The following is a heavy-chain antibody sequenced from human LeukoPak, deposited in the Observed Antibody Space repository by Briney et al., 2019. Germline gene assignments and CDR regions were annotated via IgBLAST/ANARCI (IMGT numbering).Heavy chain of an antibody. V-gene: IGHV4-34*01. CDR1: GGSFSGYY. J-gene: IGHJ4*02. CDR2: INHSGST. D-gene: IGHD3-22*01. Sequence: TSETLSLTCAVYGGSFSGYYWSWIRQPPGKGLEWIGEINHSGSTNYNPSLKSRVTISVDTSKNQFSLKLSSVTAEDTAVYYCARGGDYDSSGYYRNSTFLFDYWGQGTLVTVSS. CDR3: ARGGDYDSSGYYRNSTFLFDY.